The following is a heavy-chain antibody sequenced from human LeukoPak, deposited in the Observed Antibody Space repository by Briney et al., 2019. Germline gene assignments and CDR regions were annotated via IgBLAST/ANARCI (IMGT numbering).Heavy chain of an antibody. CDR2: ISAYNGNT. J-gene: IGHJ6*03. Sequence: ASVTVSFKASGYTFTVYYMHWVRQAPGQGLEWMGWISAYNGNTNYAQKLQGRVTMTTDTSTSTAYMELRSLRSDDTAVYYCARLGAYYYGSGSYPYYMDVWGKGTTVTISS. V-gene: IGHV1-18*04. CDR3: ARLGAYYYGSGSYPYYMDV. D-gene: IGHD3-10*01. CDR1: GYTFTVYY.